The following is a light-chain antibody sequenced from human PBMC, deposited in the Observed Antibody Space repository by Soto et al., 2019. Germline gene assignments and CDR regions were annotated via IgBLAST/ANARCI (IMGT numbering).Light chain of an antibody. CDR3: LQHDSHPLT. V-gene: IGKV1-17*03. CDR1: QDISNY. Sequence: DIQLTQSPSAMSASVGDRFTITCLAIQDISNYLAWFQQKPGQVPKRLIHTASSLQSGVPSRFRGSGSGTEFTLTISSLQPEDFATYYCLQHDSHPLTFGGGTKVDIK. J-gene: IGKJ4*01. CDR2: TAS.